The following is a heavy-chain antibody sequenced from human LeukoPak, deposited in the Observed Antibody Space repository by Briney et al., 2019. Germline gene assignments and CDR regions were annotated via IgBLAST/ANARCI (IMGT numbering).Heavy chain of an antibody. V-gene: IGHV3-33*01. Sequence: PGRSPRLSCAASGFTFSSYGMHWVRQAPGKGLEWVAVIWYDGSNKYYADSVKGRFTISRDNSKNTLYLQMNSLRAEDTAVYYCAGGAYYDFWSGLIPRPYYGMDVWGQGTTVTVSS. J-gene: IGHJ6*02. D-gene: IGHD3-3*01. CDR2: IWYDGSNK. CDR3: AGGAYYDFWSGLIPRPYYGMDV. CDR1: GFTFSSYG.